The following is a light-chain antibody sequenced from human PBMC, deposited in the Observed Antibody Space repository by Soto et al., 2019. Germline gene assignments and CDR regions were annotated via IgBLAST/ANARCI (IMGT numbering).Light chain of an antibody. CDR2: SAS. J-gene: IGKJ1*01. Sequence: EILVTQSPATLSLSPGEIATLSCRSSQSVDSNLAWYQQKPGQAPRLLIYSASTRATGIPARFSGSGSGTEFTLTISSLQSEDFAVYYCQQYNNWPPGTFGQGTKVDIK. CDR1: QSVDSN. CDR3: QQYNNWPPGT. V-gene: IGKV3-15*01.